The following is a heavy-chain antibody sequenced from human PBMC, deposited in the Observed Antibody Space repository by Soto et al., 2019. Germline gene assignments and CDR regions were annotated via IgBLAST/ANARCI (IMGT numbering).Heavy chain of an antibody. J-gene: IGHJ4*02. D-gene: IGHD3-22*01. V-gene: IGHV1-46*01. Sequence: ASVKVSCKAAGYTFTTYYMHWVRQAPGQGLEWMGVIDPTHGSTTYAQKFQGRVTMTSDTSTNTVYMELSSLKSEDTAAYYCARVPYDTTGYYAFWGQGTLVTVSS. CDR3: ARVPYDTTGYYAF. CDR1: GYTFTTYY. CDR2: IDPTHGST.